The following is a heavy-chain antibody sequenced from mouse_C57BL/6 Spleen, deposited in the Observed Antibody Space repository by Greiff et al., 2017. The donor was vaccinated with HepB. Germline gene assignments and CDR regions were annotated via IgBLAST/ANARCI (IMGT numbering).Heavy chain of an antibody. CDR1: GYTFTDYY. D-gene: IGHD4-1*01. CDR3: ARSNPLYFDY. CDR2: INPNNGGT. J-gene: IGHJ2*01. V-gene: IGHV1-26*01. Sequence: VQLQQSGPELVKPGASVKISCKASGYTFTDYYMNWVKQSHGKSLEWIGDINPNNGGTSYNQKFKGKATLTVDKSSSTAYMELRSLTSEDSAVYYCARSNPLYFDYWGQGTTLTVSS.